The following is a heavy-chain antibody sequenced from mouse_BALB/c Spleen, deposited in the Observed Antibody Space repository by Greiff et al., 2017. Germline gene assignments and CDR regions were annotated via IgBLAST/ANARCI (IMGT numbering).Heavy chain of an antibody. Sequence: EVQLQESGGGLVQPGGSLNLSCAASGFDFSRYWMSWARQAPGKGQEWIGEINPGSSTINYTPSLKDKFIISRDNAKNTLYLQMSKVRSEDTALYYCARLELGHYYAMDYWGQGTSVTVSS. CDR2: INPGSSTI. CDR1: GFDFSRYW. D-gene: IGHD4-1*01. V-gene: IGHV4-2*02. J-gene: IGHJ4*01. CDR3: ARLELGHYYAMDY.